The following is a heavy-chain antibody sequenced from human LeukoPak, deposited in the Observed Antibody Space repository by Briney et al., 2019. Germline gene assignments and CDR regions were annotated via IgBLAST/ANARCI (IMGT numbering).Heavy chain of an antibody. V-gene: IGHV3-7*04. D-gene: IGHD1-26*01. CDR2: IKKDESEK. CDR3: ARLVGMVTTYDL. J-gene: IGHJ3*01. Sequence: PGGSLRLSCAAGGFTFGRYWMSWVHLTPGRGVEWVANIKKDESEKYYVDSVKGRFTISRDDAKNSLYLQMNSLRAEDTAVYYCARLVGMVTTYDLGGHGTMVSVSS. CDR1: GFTFGRYW.